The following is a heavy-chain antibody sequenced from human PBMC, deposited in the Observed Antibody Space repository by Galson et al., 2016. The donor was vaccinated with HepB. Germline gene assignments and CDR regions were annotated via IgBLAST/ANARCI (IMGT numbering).Heavy chain of an antibody. J-gene: IGHJ5*02. Sequence: PALVKPTQTLTLTCTFSGFSLSTSGVGVGWIRQTPGKALEWLALIYWDDDRRYSPSLKSRLTITKDTSKNQVVLRMTNMDPVDTATYYCAHSAAAGSENWFDPWGQGTLVTVSS. D-gene: IGHD6-13*01. V-gene: IGHV2-5*02. CDR3: AHSAAAGSENWFDP. CDR2: IYWDDDR. CDR1: GFSLSTSGVG.